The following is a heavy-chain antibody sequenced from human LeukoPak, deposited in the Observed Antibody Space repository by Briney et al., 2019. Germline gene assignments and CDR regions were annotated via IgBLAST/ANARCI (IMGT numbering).Heavy chain of an antibody. CDR1: GFTFSSYA. J-gene: IGHJ3*02. V-gene: IGHV3-30-3*01. CDR2: ISYDGSNK. Sequence: GRSLRLSCAASGFTFSSYAMHWVRQAPGKGLEWVAVISYDGSNKYYADSVKGRFTISRDNSKNTLYLQMNSLRAEDTAVYYCARDGGERWLQSRSGAFDIWGQGTMVTVSS. D-gene: IGHD5-24*01. CDR3: ARDGGERWLQSRSGAFDI.